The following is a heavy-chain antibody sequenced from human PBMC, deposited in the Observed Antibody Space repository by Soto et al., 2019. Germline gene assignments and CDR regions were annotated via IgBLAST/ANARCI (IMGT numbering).Heavy chain of an antibody. J-gene: IGHJ6*02. Sequence: GGSLRLSCVGSGFTFSTYSINWVRQAPGKGLEWVSSISSRSDIYYADSVKGRFTISRDNAKNSVSLQMNSLRAEDTAVYYCAREYTAWPLAYGLDVWGQGTTVTVSS. D-gene: IGHD2-2*02. CDR2: ISSRSDI. V-gene: IGHV3-21*01. CDR3: AREYTAWPLAYGLDV. CDR1: GFTFSTYS.